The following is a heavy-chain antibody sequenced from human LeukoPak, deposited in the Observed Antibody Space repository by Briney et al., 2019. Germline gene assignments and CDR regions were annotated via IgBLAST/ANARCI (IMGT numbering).Heavy chain of an antibody. Sequence: GGSLRLSCAASDFSFSNYAMSWVRQAPGKGPEWVSAVSNRGGSTYYADSVKGRFTISRDNSKNTLYLQMNSLRAEDTAVYYCAKDRDPYDYGSGSYYNGVFDYWGQGTLVTVSS. V-gene: IGHV3-23*01. J-gene: IGHJ4*02. CDR1: DFSFSNYA. D-gene: IGHD3-10*01. CDR3: AKDRDPYDYGSGSYYNGVFDY. CDR2: VSNRGGST.